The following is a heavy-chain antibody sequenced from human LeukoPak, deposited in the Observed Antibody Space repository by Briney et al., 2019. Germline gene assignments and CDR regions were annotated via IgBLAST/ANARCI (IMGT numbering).Heavy chain of an antibody. V-gene: IGHV1-2*02. Sequence: ASVKVSCKASGYTFTGYYMHWVRQAPGQGLEWMGWINPNSGGTNYPQKFQGRATMTRDTSISTAYMELSRLRSDDTAVYYCARVPTYYDILTGYPKRGNYFDYWGQGTLVTVSS. CDR3: ARVPTYYDILTGYPKRGNYFDY. J-gene: IGHJ4*02. CDR2: INPNSGGT. D-gene: IGHD3-9*01. CDR1: GYTFTGYY.